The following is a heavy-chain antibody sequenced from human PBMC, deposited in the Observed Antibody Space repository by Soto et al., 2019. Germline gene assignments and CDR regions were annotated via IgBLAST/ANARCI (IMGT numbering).Heavy chain of an antibody. V-gene: IGHV4-61*01. CDR3: ARLGFMITFGGVIATYGMDV. Sequence: QVQLQESGPGLVKPSETLSLTCTVSGGSVSSGSYYWSWIRQPPGKGLEWIGYIYYSGSTNYNPSLKSRVTISVDTSKNQFSLKLSSVTAEDTAVYYCARLGFMITFGGVIATYGMDVWGQGTTVTVSS. D-gene: IGHD3-16*02. CDR1: GGSVSSGSYY. CDR2: IYYSGST. J-gene: IGHJ6*02.